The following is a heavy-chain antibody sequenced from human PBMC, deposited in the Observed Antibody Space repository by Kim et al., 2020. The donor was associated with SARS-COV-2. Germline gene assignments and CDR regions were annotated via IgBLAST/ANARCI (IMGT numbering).Heavy chain of an antibody. J-gene: IGHJ6*02. V-gene: IGHV1-46*01. CDR2: INPSGGTI. Sequence: ASVKVSCKTSGYTFTSYYIHWVRQAPGQGPEWMGIINPSGGTISYAQQFQGRLTVTRDTPATTVYMELSSLQSDDTAVYYCARDEGVSVAGTYGMDVWGQGTTVTVSS. D-gene: IGHD6-19*01. CDR1: GYTFTSYY. CDR3: ARDEGVSVAGTYGMDV.